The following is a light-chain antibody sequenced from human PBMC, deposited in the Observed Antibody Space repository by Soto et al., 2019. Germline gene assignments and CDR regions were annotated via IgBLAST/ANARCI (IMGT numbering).Light chain of an antibody. J-gene: IGKJ4*01. Sequence: EIMMTQSPATLSVSPGERATLSCRASHSVSDNLAWYQQKPGQAPRLLIYGASTRATGIPARISGSGSGTEFTLTISSLQSEDFAVYYCQQYGYLVTFGGGTKVEIK. CDR1: HSVSDN. V-gene: IGKV3-15*01. CDR2: GAS. CDR3: QQYGYLVT.